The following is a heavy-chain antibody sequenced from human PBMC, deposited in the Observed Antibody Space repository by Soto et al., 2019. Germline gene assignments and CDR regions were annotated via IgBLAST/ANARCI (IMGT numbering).Heavy chain of an antibody. Sequence: ASVKVSCKASGGTFSSYTISWVRQAPGQGLEWMGIINPSGGSTSYAQKFQGRVTMTRDTSTSTVYMELSSLRSEDTAVYYCARDRGSYDILTGYSPDAFDIWGQGTMVTVSS. J-gene: IGHJ3*02. CDR2: INPSGGST. D-gene: IGHD3-9*01. CDR1: GGTFSSYT. V-gene: IGHV1-46*01. CDR3: ARDRGSYDILTGYSPDAFDI.